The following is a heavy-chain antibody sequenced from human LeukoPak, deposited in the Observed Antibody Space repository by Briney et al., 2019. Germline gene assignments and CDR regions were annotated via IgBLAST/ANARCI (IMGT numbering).Heavy chain of an antibody. J-gene: IGHJ4*02. CDR3: AKGGRVQFNFDF. CDR1: GFNFGDYA. Sequence: PGRSLRLSCVASGFNFGDYAMYWVRQAPGKGLKWVSHINWNSGKIGYADSVKGRFIISRDNAKNSLYLQMNSLRPEDTGLYYCAKGGRVQFNFDFWGQGTRVTVSS. CDR2: INWNSGKI. D-gene: IGHD1-1*01. V-gene: IGHV3-9*01.